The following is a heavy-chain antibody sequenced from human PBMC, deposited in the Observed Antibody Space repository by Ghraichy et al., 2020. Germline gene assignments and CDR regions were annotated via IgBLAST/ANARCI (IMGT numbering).Heavy chain of an antibody. CDR2: ISHDGNEK. Sequence: GGSLRLSRVASGFTFSTFWMSWVRQIPGKGLEWVAHISHDGNEKYYVDSVKGRFTISRDNAKSSLDLQMNSLRAEDTALYYCARLTWDPDYWGPGTLVTVSS. CDR1: GFTFSTFW. V-gene: IGHV3-7*01. CDR3: ARLTWDPDY. D-gene: IGHD1-26*01. J-gene: IGHJ4*02.